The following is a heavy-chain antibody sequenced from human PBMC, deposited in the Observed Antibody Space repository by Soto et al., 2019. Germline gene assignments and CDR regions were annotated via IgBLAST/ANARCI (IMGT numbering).Heavy chain of an antibody. D-gene: IGHD3-9*01. Sequence: QVQLQQWGAGLLKPSETLSLTCAVYGGSFSGYYWSWIRQPPGKGLEWIGEINHSGSTNYNPSLKRRVTISVDTSKNQFSLKLSSVTAADTAVYYCARAVMDYDILTGYYWGDYYGMDVWGQGTTVTVSS. CDR2: INHSGST. J-gene: IGHJ6*02. V-gene: IGHV4-34*01. CDR1: GGSFSGYY. CDR3: ARAVMDYDILTGYYWGDYYGMDV.